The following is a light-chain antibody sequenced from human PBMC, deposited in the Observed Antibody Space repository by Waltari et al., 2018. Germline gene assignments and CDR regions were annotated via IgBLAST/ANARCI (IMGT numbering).Light chain of an antibody. V-gene: IGKV4-1*01. J-gene: IGKJ1*01. CDR2: GGS. Sequence: DIVMTQSPDSLAVSLGERATINCKASQNVSYSSDRRRCIAWYQQKSGQSPKLLIYGGSDRDSGVPDRFSGSGSGADFSLTISGLQAEDVAVYYCQQFYTIPPTFGPGTRVDLK. CDR3: QQFYTIPPT. CDR1: QNVSYSSDRRRC.